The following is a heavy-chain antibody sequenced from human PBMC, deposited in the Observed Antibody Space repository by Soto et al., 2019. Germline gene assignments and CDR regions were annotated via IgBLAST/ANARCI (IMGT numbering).Heavy chain of an antibody. J-gene: IGHJ4*02. Sequence: IVSWASYEISLRNYWMHLVRHAPGKGLVWASRINSDGSSTSYADSGKGRFTISRDNAKNTLYLQMNSLRAEDTAVYYCERETHWAPDYRGRATLVTASS. CDR3: ERETHWAPDY. CDR1: EISLRNYW. D-gene: IGHD7-27*01. CDR2: INSDGSST. V-gene: IGHV3-74*01.